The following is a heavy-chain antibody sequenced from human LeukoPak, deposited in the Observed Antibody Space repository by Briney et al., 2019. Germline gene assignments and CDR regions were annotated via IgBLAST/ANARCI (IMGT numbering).Heavy chain of an antibody. Sequence: SETLSLTCAVYGGSFSGYYWSWIRQPPGKGLEWTGEINHSGSTNYNPSLKSRVTISVDTSKNQFSLKLSSVTAADTAVYYCARGRWDCSGGSCYIGYFDLWGRGTLVTVSS. CDR1: GGSFSGYY. V-gene: IGHV4-34*01. CDR2: INHSGST. CDR3: ARGRWDCSGGSCYIGYFDL. D-gene: IGHD2-15*01. J-gene: IGHJ2*01.